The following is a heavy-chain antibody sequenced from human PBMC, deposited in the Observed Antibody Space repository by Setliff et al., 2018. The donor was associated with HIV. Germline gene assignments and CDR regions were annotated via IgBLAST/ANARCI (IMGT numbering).Heavy chain of an antibody. CDR3: AKEGVYCSGTTWFGFDY. J-gene: IGHJ4*02. V-gene: IGHV4-38-2*02. D-gene: IGHD2-2*01. CDR2: MHHSGNT. CDR1: SYSISSVHS. Sequence: PSETLSLTCDVSSYSISSVHSWGWIRQPPGKRLEWIGTMHHSGNTHYKTSLKGRVTVSLDTSKKQLSLELRPVTAAATAVYYCAKEGVYCSGTTWFGFDYLGQGTLVTVSS.